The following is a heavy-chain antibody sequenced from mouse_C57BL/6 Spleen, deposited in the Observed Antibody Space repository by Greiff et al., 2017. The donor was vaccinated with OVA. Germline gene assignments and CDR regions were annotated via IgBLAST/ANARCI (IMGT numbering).Heavy chain of an antibody. CDR3: ARSTTVVAEGWYFDV. V-gene: IGHV1-80*01. Sequence: QVHVKQSGAELVKPGASVKISCKASGYAFSSYWMNWVKQRPGKGLEWIGQIYPGDGDTNYNGKFKGKATLTADKSSSTAYMQLSSLTSEDSAVYFCARSTTVVAEGWYFDVWGTGTTVTVSS. D-gene: IGHD1-1*01. J-gene: IGHJ1*03. CDR1: GYAFSSYW. CDR2: IYPGDGDT.